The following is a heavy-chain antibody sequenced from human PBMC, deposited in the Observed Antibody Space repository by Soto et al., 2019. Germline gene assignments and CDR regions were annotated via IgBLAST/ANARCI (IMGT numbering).Heavy chain of an antibody. J-gene: IGHJ4*02. CDR2: IIPIFGTA. V-gene: IGHV1-69*06. CDR1: GGTFSSYA. Sequence: QVQLVQSGAEVKKPGSSVKVSCKASGGTFSSYAISWVRQAPGQGLEWMGGIIPIFGTANYAQKFQGRVTITADKSTSTAYLELSRLRSEDTAVYYCARAVSIAARPYYFDYWGQGTLVTVSS. D-gene: IGHD6-6*01. CDR3: ARAVSIAARPYYFDY.